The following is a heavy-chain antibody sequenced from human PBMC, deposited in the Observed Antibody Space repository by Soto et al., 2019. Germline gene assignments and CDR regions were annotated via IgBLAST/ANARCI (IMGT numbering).Heavy chain of an antibody. CDR1: GFTFSSYA. CDR3: ARMSTVGATTNWFDP. D-gene: IGHD1-26*01. V-gene: IGHV3-30-3*01. J-gene: IGHJ5*02. Sequence: GGSLRLSCAASGFTFSSYAMHWVRQAPGKGLEWVAVISYDGSNKYYADSVKGRFTISRDNSKNTLYLQMNSLRAEDTAVYYCARMSTVGATTNWFDPWGQGTLVTVSS. CDR2: ISYDGSNK.